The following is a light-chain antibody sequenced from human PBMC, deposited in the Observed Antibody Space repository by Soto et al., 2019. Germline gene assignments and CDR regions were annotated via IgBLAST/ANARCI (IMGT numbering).Light chain of an antibody. Sequence: DMQIARSSYTITASVGDRVTITCRASQGTSIYLACFQQKPVNVPKRLIYAASSLQSGVPSRFSGTGSGTEFTLSIASLQPDDFATYYCLHYYTYPWTFGPGTKVDIK. CDR1: QGTSIY. V-gene: IGKV1-17*03. J-gene: IGKJ1*01. CDR2: AAS. CDR3: LHYYTYPWT.